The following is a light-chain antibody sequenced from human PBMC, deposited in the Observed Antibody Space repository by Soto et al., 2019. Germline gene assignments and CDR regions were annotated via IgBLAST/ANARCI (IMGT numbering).Light chain of an antibody. CDR2: DST. V-gene: IGKV3-11*01. J-gene: IGKJ5*01. CDR1: QSIHTS. CDR3: QQRNVWPPIT. Sequence: VLTQSPATLSLSPGERATLSFRAIQSIHTSLAWYQQKPGQPPRLVVYDSTLRANGVPDRFGGSRSGTEFTLTINNLEPEDFAVYYCQQRNVWPPITFGQGTRLE.